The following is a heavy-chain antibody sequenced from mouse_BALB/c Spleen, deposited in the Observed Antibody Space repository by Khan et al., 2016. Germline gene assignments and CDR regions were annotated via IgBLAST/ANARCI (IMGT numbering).Heavy chain of an antibody. Sequence: IQLVQSGPELKKPGETVKISCKASGYTFTNYGMNWVKQAPGKGLKWMGWINTNTGEPTYAEEFKGHFVFSLETSASTAYLHINNLKNEDTATYYCAEVYYGSNWFAYWGQGTLVTVSA. J-gene: IGHJ3*01. D-gene: IGHD1-1*01. V-gene: IGHV9-3*02. CDR2: INTNTGEP. CDR1: GYTFTNYG. CDR3: AEVYYGSNWFAY.